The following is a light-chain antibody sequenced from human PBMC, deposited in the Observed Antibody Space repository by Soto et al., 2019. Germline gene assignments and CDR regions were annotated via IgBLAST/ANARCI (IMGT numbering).Light chain of an antibody. CDR1: QTISSS. J-gene: IGKJ5*01. V-gene: IGKV1-39*01. CDR3: QQSYSTPYT. CDR2: AAA. Sequence: DIQMTQSPSSLSASVGDRVTITFRASQTISSSLNWYQQKPGKAPKLLIYAAASLQSGVPSRFSGSGSGTDFTLTISSLQPEDFATYSCQQSYSTPYTFGQGTRLEIK.